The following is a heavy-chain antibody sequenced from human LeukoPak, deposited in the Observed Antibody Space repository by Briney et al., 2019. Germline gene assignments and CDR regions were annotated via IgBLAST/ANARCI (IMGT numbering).Heavy chain of an antibody. CDR2: ISSSSSYI. CDR1: GFTFSSYS. J-gene: IGHJ4*02. Sequence: GGSLRLSCAASGFTFSSYSMNWVRQAPGKGLEWVSSISSSSSYIYYADSVKGRFTISRDNAKNSLYLQMNSLRAEDTAVYYCARGLYDSSGYYYFDYWGQGTLVTVSS. CDR3: ARGLYDSSGYYYFDY. D-gene: IGHD3-22*01. V-gene: IGHV3-21*01.